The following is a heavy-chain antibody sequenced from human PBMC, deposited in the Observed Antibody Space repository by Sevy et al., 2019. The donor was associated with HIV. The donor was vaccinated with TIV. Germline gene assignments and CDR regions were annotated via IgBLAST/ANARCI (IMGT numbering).Heavy chain of an antibody. D-gene: IGHD3-16*02. V-gene: IGHV3-23*01. CDR3: AKDLYDYVWGSYRPSFDY. CDR2: ISGSGGST. CDR1: GLTFSSYA. Sequence: GGSLRLSCAASGLTFSSYAMSWVRQAPGKGLEWVSSISGSGGSTYYADSVKGRFTISRDNSKNTLYLQMNSLRAEDTAVYYCAKDLYDYVWGSYRPSFDYWGQGTLVTVSS. J-gene: IGHJ4*02.